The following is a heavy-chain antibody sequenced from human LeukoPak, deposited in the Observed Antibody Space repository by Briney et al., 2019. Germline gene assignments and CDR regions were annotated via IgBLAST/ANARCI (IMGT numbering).Heavy chain of an antibody. Sequence: ASVKVSCKASGYTFTGYYMHWVRQAPGQGLEWMGWINPNSGGTNYAQKFQGRVTMTRDTSISTAYMELSRLRSDDTAVYYCARDHTNHDILTGYYSPNKVIDYWGQGTLVTVSS. V-gene: IGHV1-2*02. CDR2: INPNSGGT. J-gene: IGHJ4*02. CDR1: GYTFTGYY. D-gene: IGHD3-9*01. CDR3: ARDHTNHDILTGYYSPNKVIDY.